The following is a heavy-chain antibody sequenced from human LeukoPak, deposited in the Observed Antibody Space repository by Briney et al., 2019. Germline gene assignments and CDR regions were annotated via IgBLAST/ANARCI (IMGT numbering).Heavy chain of an antibody. CDR3: ARERTTIVSGTTIGAY. V-gene: IGHV3-48*03. CDR2: ITGSGDTI. Sequence: PGGSLRLSCSASGFTFSSYEMNWVRQAPGKGLEWISYITGSGDTIYYADSVKGRFTISRDNAKNSLFLQMNSLTADDTAVYYCARERTTIVSGTTIGAYWGQGTQVTVSS. J-gene: IGHJ4*02. D-gene: IGHD2/OR15-2a*01. CDR1: GFTFSSYE.